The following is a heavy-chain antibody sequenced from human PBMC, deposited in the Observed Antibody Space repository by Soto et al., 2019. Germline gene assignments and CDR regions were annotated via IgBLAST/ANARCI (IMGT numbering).Heavy chain of an antibody. D-gene: IGHD5-12*01. Sequence: EVQLVESGGGLVQPGGSLKLSCAASGFTFSGSAMHWVRQASGKGLEWVGRIRSKANSYATAYAASVKGRFTISRDDSKNTAYRKMNSLKTEDTAVYYCTPQPGAIVATERFDYWGQGTLVTVSS. V-gene: IGHV3-73*02. CDR1: GFTFSGSA. J-gene: IGHJ4*02. CDR3: TPQPGAIVATERFDY. CDR2: IRSKANSYAT.